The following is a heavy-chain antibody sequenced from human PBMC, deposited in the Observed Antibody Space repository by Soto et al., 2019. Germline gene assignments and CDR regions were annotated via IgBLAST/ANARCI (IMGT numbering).Heavy chain of an antibody. J-gene: IGHJ4*02. D-gene: IGHD4-4*01. Sequence: PSETLSLTCAVSGDSISSAHYWGCIRQPPGKGLEWIASISHGWNTYYNPSLKSRVTISVDTSKNPFSRKVISVTDADTAVYFWAGGSSPFYSNHWIDYSGQGTLGTIAS. CDR2: ISHGWNT. CDR3: AGGSSPFYSNHWIDY. CDR1: GDSISSAHY. V-gene: IGHV4-38-2*01.